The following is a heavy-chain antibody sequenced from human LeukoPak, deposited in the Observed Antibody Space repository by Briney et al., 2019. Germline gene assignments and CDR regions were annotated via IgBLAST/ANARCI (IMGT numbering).Heavy chain of an antibody. J-gene: IGHJ4*02. CDR3: AKDWATMVRGADY. D-gene: IGHD3-10*01. Sequence: GGSLRLSCAASGFTFSSYAMSWVRQAPGKGLEWVSAISGGGGSTYYADSVKGRFAISRDNSKNTLYLQMNSLRAEDTAVYYCAKDWATMVRGADYWGQGTLVTVSS. CDR1: GFTFSSYA. V-gene: IGHV3-23*01. CDR2: ISGGGGST.